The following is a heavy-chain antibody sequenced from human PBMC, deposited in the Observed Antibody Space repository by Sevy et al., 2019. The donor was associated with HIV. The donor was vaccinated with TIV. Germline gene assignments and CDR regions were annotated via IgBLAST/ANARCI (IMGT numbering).Heavy chain of an antibody. D-gene: IGHD3-22*01. Sequence: SETLSLTCTVSGGSISSYYWSWIRQPAGKGLEWIGRIYTSGSTNYNPSLKSRVTMSVDTSKNQFSLKLSSVTAADTAVYYCARGHYDSSGYFSQFDYWGQGILVTVPS. J-gene: IGHJ4*02. CDR3: ARGHYDSSGYFSQFDY. V-gene: IGHV4-4*07. CDR2: IYTSGST. CDR1: GGSISSYY.